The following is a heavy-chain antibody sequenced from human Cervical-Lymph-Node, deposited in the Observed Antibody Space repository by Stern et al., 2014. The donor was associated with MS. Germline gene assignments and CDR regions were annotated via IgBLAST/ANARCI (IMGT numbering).Heavy chain of an antibody. CDR1: GFTFSTYG. V-gene: IGHV3-33*01. J-gene: IGHJ3*02. D-gene: IGHD2-2*01. CDR3: AREAPVEPAATDAFDI. CDR2: IWSDGTNS. Sequence: VQLVESGGGVVQPGRSLRLSCAASGFTFSTYGMHWVRQAPGKGLEWVAVIWSDGTNSLYADSVKRRFTISRDNSKNTLYLQMNTLRTEDTAVYYCAREAPVEPAATDAFDIWGRGTMVAVSS.